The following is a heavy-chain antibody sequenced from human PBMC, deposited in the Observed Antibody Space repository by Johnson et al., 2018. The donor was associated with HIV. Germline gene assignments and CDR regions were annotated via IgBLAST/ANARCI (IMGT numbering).Heavy chain of an antibody. CDR3: AKDGLRLGVVSDFDV. Sequence: QVQLVESGGGVVQSGRSLRLSCAASGFAFSRFAMHWVRQVPDKGLEWVAVISYDGTNQYHAKTVQGRFTISRDNSKNTLHMQMNSLRAEDTAMYYCAKDGLRLGVVSDFDVWGQGTMVIVSS. CDR2: ISYDGTNQ. J-gene: IGHJ3*01. CDR1: GFAFSRFA. V-gene: IGHV3-30*18. D-gene: IGHD3-3*01.